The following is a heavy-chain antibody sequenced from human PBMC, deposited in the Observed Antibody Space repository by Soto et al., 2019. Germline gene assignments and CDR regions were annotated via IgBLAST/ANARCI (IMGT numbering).Heavy chain of an antibody. V-gene: IGHV4-61*03. J-gene: IGHJ4*02. CDR1: GGSVRGVSFY. Sequence: PSETLSLTCTVSGGSVRGVSFYLSWIRQPPGMPLEWIGNINHSGATNYNPSLKTRATISVDMSKEHFYLKLTSVTSADTAMYYCARGLALYGSGSPDLNGFWGQGDLVTVSS. D-gene: IGHD3-10*01. CDR2: INHSGAT. CDR3: ARGLALYGSGSPDLNGF.